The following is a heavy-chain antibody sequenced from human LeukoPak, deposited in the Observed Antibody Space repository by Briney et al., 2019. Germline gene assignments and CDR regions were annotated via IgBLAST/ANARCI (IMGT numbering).Heavy chain of an antibody. CDR3: ARDKNGYSYGFYYYYGMDV. CDR1: GGSISSYY. D-gene: IGHD5-18*01. J-gene: IGHJ6*02. Sequence: PSETLSLTCTVSGGSISSYYWSWIRQPLGKGLEWIGYIYYSGSTNYNPSLKSRVTISVDTSKNQFSLKLSSVTAADTAVYYCARDKNGYSYGFYYYYGMDVWDQGTTVTVSS. V-gene: IGHV4-59*01. CDR2: IYYSGST.